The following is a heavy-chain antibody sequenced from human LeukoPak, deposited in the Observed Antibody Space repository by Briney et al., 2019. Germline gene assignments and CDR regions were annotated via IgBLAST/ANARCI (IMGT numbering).Heavy chain of an antibody. CDR2: IYTSGST. V-gene: IGHV4-61*02. CDR1: GGSISSGSYY. CDR3: AREGLNMVRGVIPKEAWGWFDP. D-gene: IGHD3-10*01. Sequence: PSETLSLTCTVSGGSISSGSYYWNWIRQPAGKGLERIGRIYTSGSTNYNPSLKSRVTISVDTSKNQFSLKLSSVTAADTAVYYCAREGLNMVRGVIPKEAWGWFDPWGQGTLVTVSS. J-gene: IGHJ5*02.